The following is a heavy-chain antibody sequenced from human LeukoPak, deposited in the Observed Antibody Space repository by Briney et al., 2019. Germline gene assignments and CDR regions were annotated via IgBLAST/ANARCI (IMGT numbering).Heavy chain of an antibody. Sequence: NPSETLSLTCTVSGDSIGSSSSYWGWIRQPPGEGLEWIGSIDYSGNTNYNPSLKSRVTISVDTSKNQFSLKLSSVTAADTAVYYCARVSISFYYMDVWGKGTTVTISS. CDR1: GDSIGSSSSY. V-gene: IGHV4-39*07. CDR3: ARVSISFYYMDV. J-gene: IGHJ6*03. CDR2: IDYSGNT. D-gene: IGHD3-3*02.